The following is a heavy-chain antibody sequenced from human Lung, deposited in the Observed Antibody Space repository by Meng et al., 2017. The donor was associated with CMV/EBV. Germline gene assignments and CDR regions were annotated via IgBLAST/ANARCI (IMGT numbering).Heavy chain of an antibody. CDR3: ARLFHTSLGTNYYYGMDV. D-gene: IGHD3/OR15-3a*01. V-gene: IGHV1-2*02. J-gene: IGHJ6*02. Sequence: SXXVSXKASGYTFTGYNIHWVRQAPGQGLEWMGWINPNTGDTNYAQKFQGRVTLTGDTSISTAYMELSRLKSDDTAVFFCARLFHTSLGTNYYYGMDVWGQGXTVTVSS. CDR2: INPNTGDT. CDR1: GYTFTGYN.